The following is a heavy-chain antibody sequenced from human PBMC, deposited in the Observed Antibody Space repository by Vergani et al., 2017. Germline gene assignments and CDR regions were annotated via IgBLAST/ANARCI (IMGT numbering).Heavy chain of an antibody. CDR2: IYYSGST. V-gene: IGHV4-59*08. CDR3: ARVSYDSSGYYYVGRWDAFDI. CDR1: GGSISSYY. Sequence: QVQLQESGPGLVKPSETLSLTCTVSGGSISSYYWSWFRQPPGKGLEWIGYIYYSGSTNYNPSLKSRVTISVDTSKNQFSLKLSSVTAADTAVYYCARVSYDSSGYYYVGRWDAFDIWGQGTMVTVSS. D-gene: IGHD3-22*01. J-gene: IGHJ3*02.